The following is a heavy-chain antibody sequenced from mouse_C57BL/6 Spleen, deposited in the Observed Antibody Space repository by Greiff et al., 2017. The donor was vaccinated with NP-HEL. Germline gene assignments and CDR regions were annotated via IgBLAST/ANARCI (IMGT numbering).Heavy chain of an antibody. CDR2: IYPSDSET. J-gene: IGHJ4*01. V-gene: IGHV1-61*01. CDR1: GYTFTSYW. D-gene: IGHD1-1*02. CDR3: ARWYYHAMDY. Sequence: QVQLQQPGAELVRPGSSVKLSCKASGYTFTSYWMDWVKQRPGQGLEWIGNIYPSDSETHYNQKFKDKATLTVDKSSSTAYMQLSSLTSEDSAVYYCARWYYHAMDYWGQGTSVTVSS.